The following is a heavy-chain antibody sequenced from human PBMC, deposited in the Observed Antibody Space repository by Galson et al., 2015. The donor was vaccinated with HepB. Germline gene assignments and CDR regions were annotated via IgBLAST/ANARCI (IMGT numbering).Heavy chain of an antibody. J-gene: IGHJ5*02. CDR1: GYSISSGYY. D-gene: IGHD2-21*02. V-gene: IGHV4-38-2*01. Sequence: SETLSLTCAVSGYSISSGYYWGWIRQPPGKGLEWIGSIYHSGSTYYNPSLKSRVTISVDTSKNQFSLKLSSVTAADTAVYYCARGGHCGGDCLLSWGQGTLVTVSS. CDR2: IYHSGST. CDR3: ARGGHCGGDCLLS.